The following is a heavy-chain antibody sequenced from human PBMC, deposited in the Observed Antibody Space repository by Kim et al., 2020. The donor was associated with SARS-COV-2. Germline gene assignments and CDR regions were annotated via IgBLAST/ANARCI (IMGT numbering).Heavy chain of an antibody. D-gene: IGHD2-8*02. J-gene: IGHJ2*01. V-gene: IGHV3-33*05. CDR3: AREGEVLVTGWYCDL. CDR2: ISYDGINT. CDR1: GFTFNIYA. Sequence: GGSLRLSCAASGFTFNIYAMHWVRQAPDKGLEWVASISYDGINTFYADSVKGRFTISRDNSKNTLFLQMNSLRAEDTAVYYCAREGEVLVTGWYCDLWGRGTLVTVSS.